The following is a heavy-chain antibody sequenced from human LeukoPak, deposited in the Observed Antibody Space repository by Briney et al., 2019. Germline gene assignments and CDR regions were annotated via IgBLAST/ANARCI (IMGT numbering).Heavy chain of an antibody. D-gene: IGHD2-8*01. Sequence: ASVKVSCRASGYTFTSYAMHWVRQAPGQRLEWMGWINAGNGNTKYSQEFQGRVTITRDTSASTAYMELSSLRSEDMAVYYCARGGGVPNYYYYYMDVWGKGTTVTVSS. V-gene: IGHV1-3*03. CDR2: INAGNGNT. J-gene: IGHJ6*03. CDR1: GYTFTSYA. CDR3: ARGGGVPNYYYYYMDV.